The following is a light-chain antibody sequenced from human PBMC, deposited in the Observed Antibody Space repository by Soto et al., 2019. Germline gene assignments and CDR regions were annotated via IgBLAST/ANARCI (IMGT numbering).Light chain of an antibody. CDR1: QSLNNE. J-gene: IGKJ4*01. CDR2: DAS. Sequence: DIQMTQSPSTLSASVGDRVTITCRASQSLNNELAWYQQKPGKAPNLLMYDASTLERGVPSRFSGTGSGTDFTLTISCLQSEDFATYYCQQYYSYPLTFGGGTKVDIK. CDR3: QQYYSYPLT. V-gene: IGKV1-5*01.